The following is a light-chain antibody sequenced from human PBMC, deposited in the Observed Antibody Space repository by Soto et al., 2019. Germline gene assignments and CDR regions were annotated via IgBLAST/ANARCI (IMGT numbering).Light chain of an antibody. V-gene: IGLV4-69*01. CDR1: SGHSIFA. CDR2: VNGDGSH. Sequence: QLVLTQSPSASASLGASVKLTCTLSSGHSIFAIAWHQQQPEKGPRYLMKVNGDGSHNKGDGIPDRFSGSSSGAERYLTISSLQSEDEADYYCQTWATGIRVFGGGIKLTVL. CDR3: QTWATGIRV. J-gene: IGLJ3*02.